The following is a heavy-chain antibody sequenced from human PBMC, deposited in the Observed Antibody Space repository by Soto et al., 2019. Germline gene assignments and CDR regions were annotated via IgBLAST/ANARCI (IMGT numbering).Heavy chain of an antibody. V-gene: IGHV4-61*01. Sequence: TSETLSLPSTVSGGSGSSRSYYWSLIRQPPGKGLEWIGYIYYSGSTNYNPSLKSRVTISVDTSKNQFSLKLSSVTAADTAVYYCARVIVVVPADTYEGVPKAINLFDPWGQGTLVTVTS. CDR2: IYYSGST. CDR1: GGSGSSRSYY. CDR3: ARVIVVVPADTYEGVPKAINLFDP. J-gene: IGHJ5*02. D-gene: IGHD2-2*01.